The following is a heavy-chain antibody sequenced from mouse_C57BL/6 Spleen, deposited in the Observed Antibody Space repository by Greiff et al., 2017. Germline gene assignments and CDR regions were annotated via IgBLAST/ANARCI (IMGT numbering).Heavy chain of an antibody. Sequence: QVQLQQPGAELVKPGASVKMSCKASGYTFTSYWITWVKQRPGQGLEWIGDIYPGSGSTNYNEKFKSKATLTVDTSSSTAYMQLSSLTSEDSAVYYCARWGGNRAWFAYWGQGTLVTVSA. CDR3: ARWGGNRAWFAY. CDR1: GYTFTSYW. D-gene: IGHD1-1*02. J-gene: IGHJ3*01. CDR2: IYPGSGST. V-gene: IGHV1-55*01.